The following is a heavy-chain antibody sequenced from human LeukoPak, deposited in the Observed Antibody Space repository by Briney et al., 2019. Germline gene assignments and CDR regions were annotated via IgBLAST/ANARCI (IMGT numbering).Heavy chain of an antibody. D-gene: IGHD6-13*01. Sequence: GGSLRLSCAASGFTFSNYAMHWVRQAPGKGLEYVSTISSNGGSTYYADSVKGRFTISRDNSKTTLYLQMSSLRAEDTAVYYCVKDQSSWYYFDYWGQGTLVTVSS. CDR2: ISSNGGST. J-gene: IGHJ4*02. CDR3: VKDQSSWYYFDY. V-gene: IGHV3-64D*06. CDR1: GFTFSNYA.